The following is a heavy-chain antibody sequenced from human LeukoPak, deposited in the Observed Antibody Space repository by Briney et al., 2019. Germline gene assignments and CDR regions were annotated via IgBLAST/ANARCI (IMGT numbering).Heavy chain of an antibody. CDR1: GFTFSSYA. J-gene: IGHJ3*02. CDR3: AKAGGSGYDYFDAFDI. V-gene: IGHV3-23*01. D-gene: IGHD5-12*01. Sequence: GGTLRLSCAASGFTFSSYAMSWVRQAPGKGLEWVSAISGSGGSTYYADSVKGRFTISRDNSKNTLYLQMNSLRAEDTAVYYCAKAGGSGYDYFDAFDIWGQGTMVTVSS. CDR2: ISGSGGST.